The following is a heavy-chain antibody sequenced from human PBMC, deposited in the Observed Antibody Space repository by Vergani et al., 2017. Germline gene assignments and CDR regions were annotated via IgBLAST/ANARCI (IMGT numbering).Heavy chain of an antibody. D-gene: IGHD2-2*01. CDR2: IIPILGIA. Sequence: QVQLVQSGAEVKKPGSSVKVSCKASGGTFSSYTISWVRQAPGQGREWMGRIIPILGIANSAQKFQGKVTLTADKSTSTAYMELRSLRSEAAAVYYCARDRVVPAASSYGMDVWGQGTTVTVSS. J-gene: IGHJ6*02. CDR1: GGTFSSYT. CDR3: ARDRVVPAASSYGMDV. V-gene: IGHV1-69*08.